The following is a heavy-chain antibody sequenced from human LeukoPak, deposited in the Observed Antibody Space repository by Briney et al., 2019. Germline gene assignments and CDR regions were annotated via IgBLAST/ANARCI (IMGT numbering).Heavy chain of an antibody. CDR2: ISWNTNNT. D-gene: IGHD3-3*01. Sequence: GGSLRLSCAASGFNFDDYAMHWVRQAPGKGLEWVLGISWNTNNTDYSDSVRGRFTVSGDNAKNSLYLQMNSLRPEDTALYYCAKDHRSFWSEGSNYYYAMDVWGQGTTVTVSS. CDR3: AKDHRSFWSEGSNYYYAMDV. V-gene: IGHV3-9*01. CDR1: GFNFDDYA. J-gene: IGHJ6*02.